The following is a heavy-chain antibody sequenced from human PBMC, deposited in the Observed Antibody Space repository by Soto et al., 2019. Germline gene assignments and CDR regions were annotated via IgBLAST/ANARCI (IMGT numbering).Heavy chain of an antibody. CDR3: ARRARPDFYYMDV. CDR2: ISSNGVGT. D-gene: IGHD6-6*01. V-gene: IGHV3-64*01. Sequence: GGSLRLSCAASGFTLSGYAMDRVRQAPGKGLEYVSGISSNGVGTYYANSVQGRFTISRDNSKNTVYLQMGSLRPEDMAVYYCARRARPDFYYMDVWGKGTPVTVAS. J-gene: IGHJ6*03. CDR1: GFTLSGYA.